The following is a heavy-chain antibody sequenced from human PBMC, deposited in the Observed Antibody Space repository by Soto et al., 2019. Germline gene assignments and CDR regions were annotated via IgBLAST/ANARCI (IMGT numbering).Heavy chain of an antibody. Sequence: PGGSLRLSCAASGLTFSSYAMSWVRQAPGKGLEWVSAISGSGGSTDYADSVKGRVTIPRDNSKTTLYLQMNSLRAEDTAVYYYAKTPPAVFRYFDWLPHRSARVGIMDVWGQGTTVTAS. D-gene: IGHD3-9*01. J-gene: IGHJ6*02. CDR1: GLTFSSYA. CDR3: AKTPPAVFRYFDWLPHRSARVGIMDV. V-gene: IGHV3-23*01. CDR2: ISGSGGST.